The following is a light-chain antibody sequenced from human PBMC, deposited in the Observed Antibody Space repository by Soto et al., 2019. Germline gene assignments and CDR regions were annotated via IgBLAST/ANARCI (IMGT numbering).Light chain of an antibody. Sequence: EIVLTQSPATLSLSPGERASLSCRASQSVSNFLAWYQQKPGQAPRLLIYDASNRATGIPARFSGSGSGTDFTLTINILEPEDFAVYYCQQRTNSLITFGQGTRLEIE. V-gene: IGKV3-11*01. CDR1: QSVSNF. CDR3: QQRTNSLIT. J-gene: IGKJ5*01. CDR2: DAS.